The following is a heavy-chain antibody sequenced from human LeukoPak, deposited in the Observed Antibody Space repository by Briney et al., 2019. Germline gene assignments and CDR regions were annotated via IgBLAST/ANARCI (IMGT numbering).Heavy chain of an antibody. CDR2: IDHSGRT. D-gene: IGHD2-2*02. Sequence: PSETLSLTCAVYGGSFNGFYWSWIRQPPGKGLEWIGEIDHSGRTNYNPSLKSRVTMSVDTSKNQVSLKLNSVTAADTAIYYCASTRILPAAIRRNSYGMDVWGQGTTVTXSS. CDR3: ASTRILPAAIRRNSYGMDV. CDR1: GGSFNGFY. V-gene: IGHV4-34*01. J-gene: IGHJ6*02.